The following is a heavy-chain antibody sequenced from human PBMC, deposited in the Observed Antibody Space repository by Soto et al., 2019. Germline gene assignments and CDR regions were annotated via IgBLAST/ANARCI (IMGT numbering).Heavy chain of an antibody. CDR1: GGSISSYY. CDR3: ARDQGPAYYDFWSGYPPYGMDV. CDR2: IYYSGST. V-gene: IGHV4-59*01. Sequence: PSETLSLTCTVSGGSISSYYWSWIRQPPGKGLEWIGYIYYSGSTNYNPSLKSRVTISVDTSKNQFSLKLSPVTAADTAVYYRARDQGPAYYDFWSGYPPYGMDVWGQGTTVTVSS. D-gene: IGHD3-3*01. J-gene: IGHJ6*02.